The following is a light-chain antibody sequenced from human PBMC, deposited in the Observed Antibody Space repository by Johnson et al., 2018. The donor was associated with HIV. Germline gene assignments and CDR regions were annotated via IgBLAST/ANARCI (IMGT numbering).Light chain of an antibody. Sequence: QSVLTQPPSVSAAPGRKVTISCSGSSSNIGNNYVSWYQQLPGTAPKLLIYENNKQPSGIPDRFSGSKSGTSATLGITGLQTGDEADYYCGTWDSSLSAYVFGTGTKVTVL. CDR1: SSNIGNNY. CDR2: ENN. J-gene: IGLJ1*01. CDR3: GTWDSSLSAYV. V-gene: IGLV1-51*02.